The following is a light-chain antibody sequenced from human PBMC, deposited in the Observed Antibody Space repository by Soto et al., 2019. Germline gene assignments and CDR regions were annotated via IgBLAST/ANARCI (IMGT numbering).Light chain of an antibody. CDR1: QSVSIH. CDR3: HHYGDSPIYT. Sequence: ETVMTQSPGTLSVSLGERATLSCRGSQSVSIHLAWYQQKPGQAPRLLIYDTSSRAAGTPDRFSGSGSGTDFTLTISRLEPEDFAVYYCHHYGDSPIYTFGPGTKVDIK. V-gene: IGKV3-20*01. J-gene: IGKJ3*01. CDR2: DTS.